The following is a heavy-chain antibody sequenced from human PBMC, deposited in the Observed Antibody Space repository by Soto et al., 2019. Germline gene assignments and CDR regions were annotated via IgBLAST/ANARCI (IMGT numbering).Heavy chain of an antibody. J-gene: IGHJ4*02. CDR1: GFNSNKYE. CDR3: AKDDIYYYDRSGIEY. D-gene: IGHD3-22*01. V-gene: IGHV3-48*03. Sequence: PGRSRRLACAASGFNSNKYEMHFVRQAPGKGLDWVSYISSSGEAIFYADAVRGRFTISRDNDKNSVNLQLDSLKVEATAVYYCAKDDIYYYDRSGIEYWGQGTMVTVSS. CDR2: ISSSGEAI.